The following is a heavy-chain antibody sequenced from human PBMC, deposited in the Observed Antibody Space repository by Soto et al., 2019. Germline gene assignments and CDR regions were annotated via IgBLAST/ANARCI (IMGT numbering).Heavy chain of an antibody. D-gene: IGHD3-10*01. CDR3: AKDHYGGTTMVLINY. CDR1: GFSFSDYG. V-gene: IGHV3-30*18. CDR2: ISNDGSKK. Sequence: GGSLRLSCAASGFSFSDYGMHWVRQAPGKGPEWLAFISNDGSKKYYADSVKGRSTISRDNSKNTLFLEMNSLRVEDTAVFYCAKDHYGGTTMVLINYWGQGT. J-gene: IGHJ4*02.